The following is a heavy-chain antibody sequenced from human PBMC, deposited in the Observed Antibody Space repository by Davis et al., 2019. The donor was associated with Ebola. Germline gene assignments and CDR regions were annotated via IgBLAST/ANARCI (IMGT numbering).Heavy chain of an antibody. CDR2: IKEDGSEK. V-gene: IGHV3-7*01. D-gene: IGHD1/OR15-1a*01. CDR3: AREMRGTADSH. J-gene: IGHJ4*02. CDR1: GFSFSNCW. Sequence: GESLKISCAASGFSFSNCWMSWVRQAPGKGLEWVANIKEDGSEKYYVDSVKGRFTTSRDNAKNSLYLQMNSLRVEDTAMYYCAREMRGTADSHWGQGTLVTVSS.